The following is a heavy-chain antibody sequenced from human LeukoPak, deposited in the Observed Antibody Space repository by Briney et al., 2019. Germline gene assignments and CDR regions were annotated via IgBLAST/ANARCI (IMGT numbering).Heavy chain of an antibody. J-gene: IGHJ4*02. D-gene: IGHD1-26*01. Sequence: GGSLRLSCAASGFTFSSHAMRWVRQAPGKGLEWVSAISGSGGSTYYADSVKGRFTISRDNSKNTLYLQMNSLRAEDTAVYYCANKIRISIVGAIPWGQGTLVTVSS. CDR1: GFTFSSHA. CDR2: ISGSGGST. CDR3: ANKIRISIVGAIP. V-gene: IGHV3-23*01.